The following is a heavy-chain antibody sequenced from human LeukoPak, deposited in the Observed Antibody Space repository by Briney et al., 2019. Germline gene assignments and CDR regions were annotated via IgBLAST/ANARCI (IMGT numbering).Heavy chain of an antibody. CDR3: ASQDGVEVIIPGWSDP. D-gene: IGHD3-3*01. Sequence: SETLSLTCTVSGGSISSSSYYWGWIRQPPGKGLEWIGSIYYSGSTYYNPSLKSRVTISVDTSKNQFSLKLSSVTAADTAVYYCASQDGVEVIIPGWSDPWGQGTLVTVSS. V-gene: IGHV4-39*01. J-gene: IGHJ5*02. CDR2: IYYSGST. CDR1: GGSISSSSYY.